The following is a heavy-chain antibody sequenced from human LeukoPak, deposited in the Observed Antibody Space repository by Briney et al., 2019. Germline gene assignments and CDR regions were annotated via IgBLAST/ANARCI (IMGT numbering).Heavy chain of an antibody. Sequence: PGGSLRLSCAASGFTFSSYGMSWVRQAPGKGLEWVSSISSSSSYIYYADSVKGRFTISRDNAKNSLYLQMNSLRAEDTAVYYCARDMVPAASRAYKWFDPWGQGTLVTVSS. J-gene: IGHJ5*02. CDR3: ARDMVPAASRAYKWFDP. CDR2: ISSSSSYI. V-gene: IGHV3-21*01. D-gene: IGHD2-2*01. CDR1: GFTFSSYG.